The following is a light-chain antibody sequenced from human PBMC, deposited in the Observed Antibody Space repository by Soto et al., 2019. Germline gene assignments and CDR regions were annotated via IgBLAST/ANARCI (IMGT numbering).Light chain of an antibody. CDR2: GAS. CDR3: QQADSY. Sequence: DIQMTQSPSTLSASVGDRVTITCRASQSISTWLAWYQQRPGKAPKLLIYGASSLESGVPSRFSGSGSGTESTLTISSLQPDDFANYYCQQADSYFGQGTKLEIK. V-gene: IGKV1-5*01. J-gene: IGKJ2*01. CDR1: QSISTW.